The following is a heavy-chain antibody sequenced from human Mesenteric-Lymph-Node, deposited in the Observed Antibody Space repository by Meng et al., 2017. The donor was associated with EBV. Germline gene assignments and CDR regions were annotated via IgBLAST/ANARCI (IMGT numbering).Heavy chain of an antibody. J-gene: IGHJ4*02. CDR3: ARDPTWTSSGSFDY. D-gene: IGHD1-1*01. CDR1: GGSVTSDGYH. V-gene: IGHV4-61*08. CDR2: ISHGGSS. Sequence: QVMSRESGPGLGKPSRPLSLTCTVSGGSVTSDGYHWSWIRQPPGKGLEWIAYISHGGSSNYNPSLKSRVTISVDTSKNQFSLKLSSVSAADTAIYYCARDPTWTSSGSFDYWGQGTLVTVSS.